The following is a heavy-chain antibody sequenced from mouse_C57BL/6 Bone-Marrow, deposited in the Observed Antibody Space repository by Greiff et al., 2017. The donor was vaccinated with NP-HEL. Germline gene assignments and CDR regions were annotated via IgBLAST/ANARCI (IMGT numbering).Heavy chain of an antibody. CDR2: IDPENGDT. J-gene: IGHJ2*01. D-gene: IGHD2-14*01. CDR1: GFNIKDDY. CDR3: TKVRRDFDY. Sequence: VQLQQSGAELVRPGASVKLSCTASGFNIKDDYMHWVKQRPEQGLEWIGWIDPENGDTEYASKFQGKATITADTSSNTAYLQLSSLTSEDTAVYYCTKVRRDFDYWGKGTTLTVSS. V-gene: IGHV14-4*01.